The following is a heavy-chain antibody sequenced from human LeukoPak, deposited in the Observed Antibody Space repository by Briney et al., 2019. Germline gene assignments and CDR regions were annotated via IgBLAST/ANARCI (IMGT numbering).Heavy chain of an antibody. CDR1: GGSISSYY. D-gene: IGHD3-22*01. CDR3: ARAVDYYDRVDY. V-gene: IGHV4-59*01. CDR2: IYYSGST. J-gene: IGHJ4*02. Sequence: SETLSLTCTVSGGSISSYYWSWLRQPPGKGLEWIGYIYYSGSTNYNPSLKSRVTISVDTSKNQFSLKLSSVTAADTAVYYCARAVDYYDRVDYWGQGTLVTVSS.